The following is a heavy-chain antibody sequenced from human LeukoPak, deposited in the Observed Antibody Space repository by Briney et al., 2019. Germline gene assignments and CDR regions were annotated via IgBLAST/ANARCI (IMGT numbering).Heavy chain of an antibody. CDR2: FDPEDGET. CDR1: GYTLTELS. CDR3: ATGTAMVRGVLDAFDI. V-gene: IGHV1-24*01. Sequence: GASLKVSCKVSGYTLTELSMHWVRQAPGKGLEWMGGFDPEDGETIYAQKFQGRVTMTEDTSTDTAYMELSSLRSEDTAVYYCATGTAMVRGVLDAFDIWGQGTMVTVSS. D-gene: IGHD3-10*01. J-gene: IGHJ3*02.